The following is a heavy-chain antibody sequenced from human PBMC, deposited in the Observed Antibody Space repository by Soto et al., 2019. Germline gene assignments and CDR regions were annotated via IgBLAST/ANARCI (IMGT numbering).Heavy chain of an antibody. CDR3: ARGAPRGIIHDFDS. D-gene: IGHD3-10*01. Sequence: SETLSLTCGVSGYSISSGFYWGWVRQPPGRGLEWIGSIRHDGNIYYSSSLKSRLTISIDMSKKQFSLRLSSVTAADTAVYYCARGAPRGIIHDFDSWGQGSLVTVSS. CDR2: IRHDGNI. V-gene: IGHV4-38-2*01. J-gene: IGHJ4*02. CDR1: GYSISSGFY.